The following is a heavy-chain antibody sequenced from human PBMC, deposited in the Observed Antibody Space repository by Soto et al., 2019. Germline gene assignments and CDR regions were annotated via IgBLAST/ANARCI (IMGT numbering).Heavy chain of an antibody. CDR3: AGDRGQWLAHTGVGY. V-gene: IGHV3-48*02. J-gene: IGHJ4*02. CDR1: GFTFSSYS. CDR2: ISSSSSTI. Sequence: PGGSLRLSCAASGFTFSSYSMNWVRQAPGKGLEWVSYISSSSSTIYYADSVKGRLTISRDNAKNSLYLQMNSLRDEDTAVYYCAGDRGQWLAHTGVGYWGQGTRVTVSS. D-gene: IGHD6-19*01.